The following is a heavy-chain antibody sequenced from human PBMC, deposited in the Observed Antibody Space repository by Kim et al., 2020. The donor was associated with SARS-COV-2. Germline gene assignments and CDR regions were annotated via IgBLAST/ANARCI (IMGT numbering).Heavy chain of an antibody. CDR2: IIPIFGTA. CDR1: GGTFSSYA. CDR3: ASPPRRRGYSYGYAF. D-gene: IGHD5-18*01. Sequence: SVKVSCKASGGTFSSYAISWVRQAPGQGLEWMGGIIPIFGTANYAQKFQGRVTITADESTSTAYMELSSLRSEDTAVYYCASPPRRRGYSYGYAFWGQGTLVTVSS. V-gene: IGHV1-69*13. J-gene: IGHJ4*02.